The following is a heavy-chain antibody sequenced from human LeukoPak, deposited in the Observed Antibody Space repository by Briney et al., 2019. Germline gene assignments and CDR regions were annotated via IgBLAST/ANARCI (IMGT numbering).Heavy chain of an antibody. CDR1: GFTFSSYG. V-gene: IGHV3-30*18. J-gene: IGHJ4*02. CDR3: AKAFMVRGVTVDY. D-gene: IGHD3-10*01. Sequence: PGRSLRLSCAASGFTFSSYGMHWVRQAPGKGLEWVAVISSDGSNKYYADTVQGRVTISRDNSMSTPYLQMNSLRAEDTAVYYCAKAFMVRGVTVDYWGQGTLVTVSS. CDR2: ISSDGSNK.